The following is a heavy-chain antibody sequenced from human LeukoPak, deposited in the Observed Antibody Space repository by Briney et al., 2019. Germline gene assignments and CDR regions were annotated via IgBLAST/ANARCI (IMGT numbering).Heavy chain of an antibody. CDR2: INPNSGGT. CDR3: ARVLASPYDYDSSGYHFDY. Sequence: ASVKVSCKVSGHTFSGYYMHWVRQAPGQGLEWMGWINPNSGGTNYAQKFQGRVTMTRDTSISTAYMELSRLRSDDTAVYHCARVLASPYDYDSSGYHFDYWGQGTLVTVSS. D-gene: IGHD3-22*01. V-gene: IGHV1-2*02. CDR1: GHTFSGYY. J-gene: IGHJ4*02.